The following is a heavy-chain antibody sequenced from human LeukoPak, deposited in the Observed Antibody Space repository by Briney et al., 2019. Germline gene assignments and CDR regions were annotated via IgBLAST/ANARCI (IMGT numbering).Heavy chain of an antibody. CDR2: IYHSGST. CDR3: ATSSDTASAY. Sequence: SETLSLTCTVSGASISSGDYYWSWVRQPPGKGLEWIGSIYHSGSTYYNPSLKSRVTISVDTSKNQFSLKLSSVTAADTAVYYCATSSDTASAYWGQGTLVTVFS. CDR1: GASISSGDYY. J-gene: IGHJ4*02. V-gene: IGHV4-39*07. D-gene: IGHD5-18*01.